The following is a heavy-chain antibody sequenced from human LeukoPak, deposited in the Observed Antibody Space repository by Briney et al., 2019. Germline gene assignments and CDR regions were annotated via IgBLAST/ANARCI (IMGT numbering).Heavy chain of an antibody. CDR2: IYYSGST. Sequence: SETLSLTCTVSGGSISSYYWSWIRQPPGKGLEWIGYIYYSGSTNYNPSPKSRVTISVDTSKNQFSLKLSSVTAADTAVYYCARGRRDGYNLEYFDKWGQGTLVTVSS. J-gene: IGHJ4*02. CDR3: ARGRRDGYNLEYFDK. CDR1: GGSISSYY. D-gene: IGHD5-24*01. V-gene: IGHV4-59*08.